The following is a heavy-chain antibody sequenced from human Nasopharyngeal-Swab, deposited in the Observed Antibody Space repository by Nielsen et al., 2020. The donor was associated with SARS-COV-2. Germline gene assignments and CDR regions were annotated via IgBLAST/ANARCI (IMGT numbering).Heavy chain of an antibody. J-gene: IGHJ5*02. CDR1: GGSFSGYY. V-gene: IGHV4-34*01. CDR2: INHSGST. D-gene: IGHD6-19*01. CDR3: ARALGYSSA. Sequence: SETLSLTCAVYGGSFSGYYWSWIRQPPGKGLEWIGEINHSGSTNYNPSLKGRVTISVDTSKNQFSLKLSSVTAADTAVYYCARALGYSSAWGQGTLVTVSS.